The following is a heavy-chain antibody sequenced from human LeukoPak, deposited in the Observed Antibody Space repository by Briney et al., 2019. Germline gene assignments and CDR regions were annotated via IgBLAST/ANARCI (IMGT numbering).Heavy chain of an antibody. CDR2: ISAYNGDT. D-gene: IGHD3-10*01. CDR3: ARGGYYGSGSFPDY. Sequence: GASVKVSCKASGYSFGSFGINWVRQAPGQGLEWMGWISAYNGDTNYAQKLQGRVTMTTDTSTSTPYMDLMSLRSDDTAVYYCARGGYYGSGSFPDYWGQGTLVTVSS. V-gene: IGHV1-18*01. J-gene: IGHJ4*02. CDR1: GYSFGSFG.